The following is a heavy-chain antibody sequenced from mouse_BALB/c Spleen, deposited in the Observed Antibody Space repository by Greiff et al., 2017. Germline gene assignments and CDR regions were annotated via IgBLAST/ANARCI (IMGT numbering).Heavy chain of an antibody. J-gene: IGHJ3*01. Sequence: EVQVVESGAELVRSGASVKLSCTASGFNIKDYYMHWVKQRPEQGLEWIGWIDPENGDTEYAPKFQGKATMTADTSSNTAYLQLSSLTSEDTAVYYCNAGAYGSSWFAYWGQGTLVTVSA. D-gene: IGHD1-1*01. CDR2: IDPENGDT. CDR1: GFNIKDYY. CDR3: NAGAYGSSWFAY. V-gene: IGHV14-4*02.